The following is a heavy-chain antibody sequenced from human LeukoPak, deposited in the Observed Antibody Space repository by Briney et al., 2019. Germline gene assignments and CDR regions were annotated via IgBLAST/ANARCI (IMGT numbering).Heavy chain of an antibody. CDR2: IGPTGSDR. V-gene: IGHV3-21*06. D-gene: IGHD1-14*01. CDR1: GLTFSTSG. J-gene: IGHJ4*02. Sequence: GGSLRLSCTASGLTFSTSGFNWVRQAPGKGLEGVASIGPTGSDRYHADSIKGRFTISRDNANNFLYLQMNSLRAEDTAVYYCATETNGRHYDYWGQGTLLTVSS. CDR3: ATETNGRHYDY.